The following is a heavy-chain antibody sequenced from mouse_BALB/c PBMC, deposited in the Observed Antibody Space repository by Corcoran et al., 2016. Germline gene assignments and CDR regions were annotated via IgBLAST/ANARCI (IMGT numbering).Heavy chain of an antibody. CDR2: ISYDGSN. D-gene: IGHD1-1*01. Sequence: DVQLQESGPGIVKPSQSLSLTCSVTGYSITSGYYWNWIRQFPGNKLGWMGYISYDGSNNYNPSLKNRISITRDTSKNQFFLKLNSVTTEDTATYYCARDYYVSSYFDYLGQGTTLTVSS. V-gene: IGHV3-6*02. J-gene: IGHJ2*01. CDR1: GYSITSGYY. CDR3: ARDYYVSSYFDY.